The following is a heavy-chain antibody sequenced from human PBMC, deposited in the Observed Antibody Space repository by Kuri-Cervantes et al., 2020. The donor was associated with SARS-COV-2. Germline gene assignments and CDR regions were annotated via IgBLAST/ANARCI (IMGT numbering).Heavy chain of an antibody. CDR3: ARDFGYCSGGSCSEDAFDI. V-gene: IGHV4-59*01. CDR1: GGSIRSYY. D-gene: IGHD2-15*01. CDR2: IYYSGST. Sequence: LRLSCTVFGGSIRSYYWTWIRKPPGKGLECIGYIYYSGSTNYNPSLKSRVTISVDTSKNQSSLKLSSVTAADTPVYYCARDFGYCSGGSCSEDAFDIWGKGTMVTVSS. J-gene: IGHJ3*02.